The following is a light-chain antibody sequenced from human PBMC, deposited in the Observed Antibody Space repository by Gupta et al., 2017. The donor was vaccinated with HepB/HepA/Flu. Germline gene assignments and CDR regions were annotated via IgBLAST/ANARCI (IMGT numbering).Light chain of an antibody. CDR2: AES. CDR3: QQSYSTPLT. CDR1: QSISSY. Sequence: DIQMTQSPSSLSASVGDRVTITCRTSQSISSYLNWYQQKPGKAPKLLIYAESSLQSGVPSRFTGSGSGTDFTLTISSRQPENFATYYCQQSYSTPLTFGGGTKVEIK. J-gene: IGKJ4*01. V-gene: IGKV1-39*01.